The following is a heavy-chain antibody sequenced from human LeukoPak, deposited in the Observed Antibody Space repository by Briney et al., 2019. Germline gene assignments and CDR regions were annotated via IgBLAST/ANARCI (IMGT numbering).Heavy chain of an antibody. CDR2: IWYDGTSK. D-gene: IGHD6-13*01. CDR3: ARSQSSSLIDY. J-gene: IGHJ4*02. V-gene: IGHV3-33*01. Sequence: PGRSLRLSCAASGFSLIAYGVHWVRQAPGKGLEWVAVIWYDGTSKDYADSVKGRFTLSRDNSKNTLYLQMNSLTVEDTAVYYCARSQSSSLIDYWGQGTLVTVSS. CDR1: GFSLIAYG.